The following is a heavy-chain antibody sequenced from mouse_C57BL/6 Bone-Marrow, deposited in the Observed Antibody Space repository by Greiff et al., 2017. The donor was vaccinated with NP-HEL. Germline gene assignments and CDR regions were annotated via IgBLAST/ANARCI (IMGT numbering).Heavy chain of an antibody. Sequence: VQLQQSGAELVRPGSSVKMSCKTSGYTFTSYGINWVKQRPGQGLEWIGYIYIANGYTEYNEKFKGKATLTSDTSSSTAYMQLSSLTSEDSAIYFCARDYADYWGQGTTLTVSS. D-gene: IGHD1-1*01. CDR3: ARDYADY. J-gene: IGHJ2*01. CDR1: GYTFTSYG. CDR2: IYIANGYT. V-gene: IGHV1-58*01.